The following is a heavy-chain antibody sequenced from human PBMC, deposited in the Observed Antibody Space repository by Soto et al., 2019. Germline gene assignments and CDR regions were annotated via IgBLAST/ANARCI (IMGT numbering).Heavy chain of an antibody. D-gene: IGHD3-3*01. CDR3: ARSAFGVVIPVSYFDY. J-gene: IGHJ4*02. CDR2: INAGNGNT. V-gene: IGHV1-3*01. CDR1: GYTFTSYG. Sequence: GASVKVSCKASGYTFTSYGISWVRQAPGQGLEWMGWINAGNGNTKYSQKFQGRVTITRDTSASTAYMELSSLRSEDTAVYYCARSAFGVVIPVSYFDYWGQGTLVTVSS.